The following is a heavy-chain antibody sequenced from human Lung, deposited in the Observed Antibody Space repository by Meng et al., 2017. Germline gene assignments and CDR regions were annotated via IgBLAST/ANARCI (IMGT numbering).Heavy chain of an antibody. J-gene: IGHJ4*02. Sequence: EVARGEFGGGRVKPGGSLRLSCAASGFTFSSNSMNWVRQAPGKGLEWVSSISSSSYISYADSVKGRFTISRDNAKNSLYLQMNSLRAEDTAVYYCARERGTSDYWGQGTLVTVSS. D-gene: IGHD1-7*01. CDR3: ARERGTSDY. CDR1: GFTFSSNS. V-gene: IGHV3-21*01. CDR2: ISSSSYI.